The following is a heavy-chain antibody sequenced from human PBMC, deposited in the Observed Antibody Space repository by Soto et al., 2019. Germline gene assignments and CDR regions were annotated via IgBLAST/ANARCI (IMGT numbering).Heavy chain of an antibody. Sequence: QVQLVQSGGEVKKPGASVKVSCKASGYTFTSYGISWVRQAPGQGLEWMGWINAYNGNTNYAQKVQGRVTLTTDTSTSTAYMELRRLGAADPPGYYCARDVGYGLIDGWGQGALVTVSS. J-gene: IGHJ4*02. V-gene: IGHV1-18*01. CDR3: ARDVGYGLIDG. D-gene: IGHD5-12*01. CDR2: INAYNGNT. CDR1: GYTFTSYG.